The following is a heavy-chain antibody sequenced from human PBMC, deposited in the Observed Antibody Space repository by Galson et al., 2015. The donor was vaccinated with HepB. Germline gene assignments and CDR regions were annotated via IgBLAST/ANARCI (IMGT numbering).Heavy chain of an antibody. V-gene: IGHV3-23*01. J-gene: IGHJ5*01. CDR3: AKGYGLFDS. D-gene: IGHD5-18*01. CDR2: ITGKGDST. Sequence: SLRLSCAASGFAFDSHAMSWVRQAPGRGLEWISGITGKGDSTFYADSGRGRFTVSKANSNNMLYLQMNSLRAEDAGLYFCAKGYGLFDSWGQGILVTVSS. CDR1: GFAFDSHA.